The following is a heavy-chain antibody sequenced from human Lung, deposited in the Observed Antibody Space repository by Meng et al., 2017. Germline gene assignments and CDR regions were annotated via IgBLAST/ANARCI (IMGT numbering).Heavy chain of an antibody. Sequence: QVHRGQCGAEVKKPGAPVKSSCKSSDYTFTGYGVSWVRQAPGQGLEWMAWLGAHDGDRSHAPRFQGRVTVTADRLTATSFMELRNLRYDDTAVYYCARGTPGRSYSDFWGQGTLVTVSS. CDR3: ARGTPGRSYSDF. J-gene: IGHJ4*02. CDR1: DYTFTGYG. D-gene: IGHD3-10*01. V-gene: IGHV1-18*04. CDR2: LGAHDGDR.